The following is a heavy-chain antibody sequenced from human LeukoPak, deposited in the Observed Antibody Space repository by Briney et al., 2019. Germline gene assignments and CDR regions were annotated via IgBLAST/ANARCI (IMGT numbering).Heavy chain of an antibody. CDR1: GYTLTELS. D-gene: IGHD3-3*01. CDR2: FDPEDGET. J-gene: IGHJ4*02. V-gene: IGHV1-24*01. CDR3: ARDRDYDFWSGYSILFDY. Sequence: GASVKVSCKVSGYTLTELSMHWVRQAPGKGLEWMGGFDPEDGETIYAQKFQGRVTMTEDTSTDTAYMELRSLRSDDTAVYYCARDRDYDFWSGYSILFDYWGQGTLVTVSS.